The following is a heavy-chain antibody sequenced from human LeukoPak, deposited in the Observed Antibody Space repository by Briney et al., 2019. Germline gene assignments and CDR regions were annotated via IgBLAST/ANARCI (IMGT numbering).Heavy chain of an antibody. CDR2: ISTSGTI. CDR3: AREIFGVSYYPPPFDF. J-gene: IGHJ4*02. Sequence: SETLSLTCTVSGDSISSSYWSWIRQPAGKGLEWIGRISTSGTITYSPSLKSRVTMSLDTSKNQFSLMLTSVTAADAAVYFCAREIFGVSYYPPPFDFWGQGTLVSVSS. D-gene: IGHD3-3*01. V-gene: IGHV4-4*07. CDR1: GDSISSSY.